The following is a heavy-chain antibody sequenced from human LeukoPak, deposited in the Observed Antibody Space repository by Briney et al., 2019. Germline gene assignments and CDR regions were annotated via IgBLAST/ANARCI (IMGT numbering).Heavy chain of an antibody. V-gene: IGHV6-1*01. CDR2: TYYRSKWNN. D-gene: IGHD2-15*01. CDR1: GDSVSTNSVA. J-gene: IGHJ3*01. Sequence: KPPQTLSLTCAISGDSVSTNSVAWNWIRQSPSRGLEWLGRTYYRSKWNNDYAVSVKSRITINPGTSKNQFSLQLNSVTPDDTALYYCARGRYSGFDLWGQGTMVTVSS. CDR3: ARGRYSGFDL.